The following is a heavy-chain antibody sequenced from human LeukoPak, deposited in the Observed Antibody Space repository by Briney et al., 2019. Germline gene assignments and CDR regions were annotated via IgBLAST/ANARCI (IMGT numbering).Heavy chain of an antibody. V-gene: IGHV4-61*02. CDR2: IYTSGST. CDR3: ARDFRVFGVVPYMDV. J-gene: IGHJ6*03. D-gene: IGHD3-3*01. CDR1: GGSISSGSYY. Sequence: SQTLSLTCTVSGGSISSGSYYWSWIRQPAGKGLEWIGRIYTSGSTNYNPSLKSRVTISVDTSKNQFSLKLSSVTAADTAVYYCARDFRVFGVVPYMDVWGKGTTVTVSS.